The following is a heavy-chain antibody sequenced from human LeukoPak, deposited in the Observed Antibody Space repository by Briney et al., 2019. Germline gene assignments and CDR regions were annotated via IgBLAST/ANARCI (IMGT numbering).Heavy chain of an antibody. D-gene: IGHD2-2*01. CDR3: ASGYCSSTSCYQGDAFDI. CDR2: IYYGGST. Sequence: SQTLSLTCTVSGGSISSGDYYWSWIRQPPGKGLEWIGYIYYGGSTYYSPSLKSRVTISVDTSKNQFSLKLSSVTAADTAVYYCASGYCSSTSCYQGDAFDIWGQGTMVAVSS. V-gene: IGHV4-30-4*08. J-gene: IGHJ3*02. CDR1: GGSISSGDYY.